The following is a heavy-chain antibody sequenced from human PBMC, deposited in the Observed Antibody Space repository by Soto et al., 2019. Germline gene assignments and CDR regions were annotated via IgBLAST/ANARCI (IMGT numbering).Heavy chain of an antibody. CDR3: AIASRYYWNYMMY. J-gene: IGHJ4*02. CDR1: GYTFSNDA. Sequence: QVQLVQSGAEVKKPGASVKVSCKASGYTFSNDAITWVRQAPGQGLEWMGWVSAYNGNTNYAQKFKGRVTMTTDTSTSTAYMEIRSLRYDDTAVYFFAIASRYYWNYMMYWGQGTLVTGSS. D-gene: IGHD1-7*01. CDR2: VSAYNGNT. V-gene: IGHV1-18*01.